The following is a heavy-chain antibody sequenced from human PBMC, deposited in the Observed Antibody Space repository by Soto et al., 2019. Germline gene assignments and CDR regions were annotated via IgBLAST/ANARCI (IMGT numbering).Heavy chain of an antibody. CDR1: GGTFSNSA. CDR3: ARPSGLFGQYSALVEN. D-gene: IGHD3-3*01. J-gene: IGHJ1*01. Sequence: GASVKVSCKASGGTFSNSAIAWVRQAPGQGLEWLGMIIPIFTTTNYAQKFKDRLTISADGSTSTAYMELSGLKSEDTAVYFCARPSGLFGQYSALVENWGQGTLVTVSS. V-gene: IGHV1-69*13. CDR2: IIPIFTTT.